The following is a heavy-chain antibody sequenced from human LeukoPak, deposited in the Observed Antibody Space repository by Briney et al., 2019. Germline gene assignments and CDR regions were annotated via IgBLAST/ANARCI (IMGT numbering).Heavy chain of an antibody. CDR3: ARERRWEPDFDY. CDR2: IKQDGSEK. Sequence: GGSLRLPCAGSGFTFSSYWMTWVRQAPGKGLEWVANIKQDGSEKYYVDSVKGRFTISRDNAKNSLYLQMSSLRAEDTAVYYCARERRWEPDFDYWGQGTLVTVSS. D-gene: IGHD1-26*01. J-gene: IGHJ4*02. V-gene: IGHV3-7*01. CDR1: GFTFSSYW.